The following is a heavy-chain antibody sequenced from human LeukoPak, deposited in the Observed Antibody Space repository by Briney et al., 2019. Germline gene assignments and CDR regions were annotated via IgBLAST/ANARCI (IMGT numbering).Heavy chain of an antibody. CDR3: AKDSGLYCSGGSCYIDY. CDR2: ISYSGGST. Sequence: GGSLRLSCVASGFTLSSYWMSWVRQAPGKGLEWVSAISYSGGSTFYADSVKGRFTISRDNSKNTLYLQMNSLRAEDTAVYYCAKDSGLYCSGGSCYIDYWGQGTLVTVSS. CDR1: GFTLSSYW. J-gene: IGHJ4*02. D-gene: IGHD2-15*01. V-gene: IGHV3-23*01.